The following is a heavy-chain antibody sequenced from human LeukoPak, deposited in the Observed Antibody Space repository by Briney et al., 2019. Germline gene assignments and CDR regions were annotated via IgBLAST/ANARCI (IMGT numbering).Heavy chain of an antibody. D-gene: IGHD3-10*01. CDR2: IFSGGST. J-gene: IGHJ4*02. V-gene: IGHV3-66*01. Sequence: GGSLRLSCAASGFSVSSNYMSWVRQAPGKGLEWVSVIFSGGSTYFADSVKGRFTISRANSKNTLYLQMNSLRAEDTAVYYCARDRSGSGSYSYDNWGQGTLVTVSS. CDR3: ARDRSGSGSYSYDN. CDR1: GFSVSSNY.